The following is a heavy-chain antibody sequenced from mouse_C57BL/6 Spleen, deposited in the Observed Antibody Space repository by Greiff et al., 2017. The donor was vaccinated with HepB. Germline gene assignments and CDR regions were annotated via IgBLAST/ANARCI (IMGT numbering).Heavy chain of an antibody. CDR2: IHPNSGST. CDR1: GYTFTSYW. D-gene: IGHD2-12*01. J-gene: IGHJ2*01. V-gene: IGHV1-64*01. CDR3: ARGGFVLLLYYFDY. Sequence: QVQLQQPGAELVKPGASVKLSCKASGYTFTSYWMHWVKQRPGQGLEWIGMIHPNSGSTNYNEKFKSKATLTVDKSSSTAYMQLSSLTSEDSAVYYCARGGFVLLLYYFDYWGQGTTLTVSS.